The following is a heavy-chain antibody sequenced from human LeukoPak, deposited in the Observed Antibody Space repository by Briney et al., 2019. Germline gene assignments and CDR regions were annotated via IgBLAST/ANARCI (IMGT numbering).Heavy chain of an antibody. D-gene: IGHD2-15*01. CDR1: GFTFSSYS. J-gene: IGHJ4*02. CDR3: ARDLRGSIIRGSFDY. Sequence: GGSLRLSCAASGFTFSSYSMTWVRQAPGKGLEWVASIKQDGSERSYVDSVQGRFTISRDNAKHSLYLQVDSLRIEDTAVYYCARDLRGSIIRGSFDYWGQGTLVSVS. CDR2: IKQDGSER. V-gene: IGHV3-7*01.